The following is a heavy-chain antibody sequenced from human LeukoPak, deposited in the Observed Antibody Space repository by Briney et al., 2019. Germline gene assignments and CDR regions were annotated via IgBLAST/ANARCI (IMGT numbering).Heavy chain of an antibody. CDR1: GYTFTSYY. V-gene: IGHV1-46*01. CDR3: ARGSPTNYGDYLYYFDY. Sequence: ASVKVSCKASGYTFTSYYMHWVRQAPGQGLKWMGIINPSGGSTSYAQKFQGRVTMTRDTSTSTVYMELSSLRSEDTALYYCARGSPTNYGDYLYYFDYWGQGTLVTVSS. D-gene: IGHD4-17*01. J-gene: IGHJ4*02. CDR2: INPSGGST.